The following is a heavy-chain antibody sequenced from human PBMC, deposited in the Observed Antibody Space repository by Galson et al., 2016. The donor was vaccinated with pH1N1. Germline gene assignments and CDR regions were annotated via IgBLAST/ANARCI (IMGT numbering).Heavy chain of an antibody. CDR3: ARGVAVDGKKFGP. D-gene: IGHD6-19*01. V-gene: IGHV4-59*01. J-gene: IGHJ5*02. CDR2: VYYRGSA. Sequence: LSLTCTVSGGSSNNFYWSWIRQPPGKGLEWIGYVYYRGSAYYNPPLKSRVTISVDASKNQFSLKLTSVTAADTAVYYCARGVAVDGKKFGPWGQGTLVTVSS. CDR1: GGSSNNFY.